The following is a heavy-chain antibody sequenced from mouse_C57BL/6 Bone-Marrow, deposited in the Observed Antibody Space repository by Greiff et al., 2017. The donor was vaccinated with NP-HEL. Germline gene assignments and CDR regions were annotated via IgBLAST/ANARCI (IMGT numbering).Heavy chain of an antibody. J-gene: IGHJ1*03. V-gene: IGHV1-81*01. CDR2: IYPRSGNT. Sequence: QVHVKQSGAELARPGASVKLSCKASGYTFTSYGISWVKQRTGQGLEWIGEIYPRSGNTYYNEKFKGKATLTADKSSSTAYMELRSLTSEDSAVYFCARGDITTWYFDVWGTGTTVTVSS. D-gene: IGHD1-1*01. CDR1: GYTFTSYG. CDR3: ARGDITTWYFDV.